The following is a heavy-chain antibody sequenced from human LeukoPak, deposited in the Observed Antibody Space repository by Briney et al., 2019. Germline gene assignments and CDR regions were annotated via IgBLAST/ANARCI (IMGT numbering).Heavy chain of an antibody. CDR1: GGSISSYY. Sequence: PSETLPLTCTVSGGSISSYYWSWIRQPPGKGLEWIGYIYYSGSTNYNPSLKSRVTISVDTSKNQFSLKLSSVTAADTAVYYCARGSWYYYDSSVEFFDYWGQGTLVTVSS. J-gene: IGHJ4*02. D-gene: IGHD3-22*01. CDR3: ARGSWYYYDSSVEFFDY. CDR2: IYYSGST. V-gene: IGHV4-59*01.